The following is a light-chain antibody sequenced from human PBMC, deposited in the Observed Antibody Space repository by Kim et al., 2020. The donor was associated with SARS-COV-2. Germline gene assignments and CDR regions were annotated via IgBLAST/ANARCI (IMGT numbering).Light chain of an antibody. Sequence: QSALTQPASVSGSPGQSITISCTGTSSDVGGYKYVSWYQQYPGKAPKLMIYDVSKRPSGVSNRFSGSKSGNTASLTISGLQAEDEADYYCSSYRSSGYVFGTGTKVTV. CDR2: DVS. J-gene: IGLJ1*01. V-gene: IGLV2-14*03. CDR1: SSDVGGYKY. CDR3: SSYRSSGYV.